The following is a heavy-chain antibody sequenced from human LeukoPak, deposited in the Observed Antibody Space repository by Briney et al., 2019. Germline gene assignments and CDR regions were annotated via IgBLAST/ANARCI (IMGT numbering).Heavy chain of an antibody. CDR2: IYYSGST. J-gene: IGHJ4*02. Sequence: SETLSLTCNVAGGSISSYYWSWNRRPPGKGLEWIGYIYYSGSTNYNTSLKSRVTISVDTSKNQFSLKLSSVTAADTAVYYCARDSSSSWYGYFDYWGQGTLVTVSS. CDR3: ARDSSSSWYGYFDY. V-gene: IGHV4-59*01. CDR1: GGSISSYY. D-gene: IGHD6-13*01.